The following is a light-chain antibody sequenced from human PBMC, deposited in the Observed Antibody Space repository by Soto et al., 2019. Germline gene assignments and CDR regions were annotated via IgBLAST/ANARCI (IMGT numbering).Light chain of an antibody. V-gene: IGKV1-5*01. CDR1: QEIRNS. Sequence: IQMTQSPPTLSASVGDRVSITCRASQEIRNSLAWYQQKPGKAPKLLIFDASILESGVPSTFSASRSGTDFALTITSLQPGDFATYHCQHYNLYFWTLGQGKNVDIK. CDR2: DAS. CDR3: QHYNLYFWT. J-gene: IGKJ1*01.